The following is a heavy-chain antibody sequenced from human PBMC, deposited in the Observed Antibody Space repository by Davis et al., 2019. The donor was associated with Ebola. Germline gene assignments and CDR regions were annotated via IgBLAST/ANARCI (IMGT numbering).Heavy chain of an antibody. D-gene: IGHD3-3*01. CDR1: GYTLMRHG. CDR3: ARGLGVFGVVPDAFDV. CDR2: ITTHNNNT. J-gene: IGHJ3*01. Sequence: ASVQVSCRASGYTLMRHGISWVRQAPGQGLEWLGWITTHNNNTHSTKNLQGRLTMTTDASTSTAYLELRGLRSDDTAVYYCARGLGVFGVVPDAFDVWGQGTMVTTSS. V-gene: IGHV1-18*01.